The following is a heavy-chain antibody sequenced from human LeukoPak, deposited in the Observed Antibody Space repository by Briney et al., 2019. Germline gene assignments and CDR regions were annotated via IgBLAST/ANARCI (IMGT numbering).Heavy chain of an antibody. V-gene: IGHV1-46*01. CDR1: GYTFTSYY. J-gene: IGHJ5*02. CDR2: INPSGGST. CDR3: ARDLEGGYDFWSGYYISAWFDP. Sequence: ASVNVSCKASGYTFTSYYMHWVRQAPGQGLEWMGIINPSGGSTSYAQKFQGRVTMTRDTSTSTVYMELSSLRSEDTAVYYCARDLEGGYDFWSGYYISAWFDPWGQGTLVTVSS. D-gene: IGHD3-3*01.